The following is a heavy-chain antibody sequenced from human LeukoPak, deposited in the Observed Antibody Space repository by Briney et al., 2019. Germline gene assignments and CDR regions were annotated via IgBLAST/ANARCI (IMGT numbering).Heavy chain of an antibody. CDR3: ARDDYGSGSWNDY. D-gene: IGHD3-10*01. J-gene: IGHJ4*02. CDR2: IKQDGTEK. Sequence: GGSLRLSCAASGFSFTTYWMSWVRQAPGKGLEWVANIKQDGTEKYYVDSVKGRFTISRDNAKNSLYLQMNSLRVEDTAVYYCARDDYGSGSWNDYWGQGTLVTVSS. CDR1: GFSFTTYW. V-gene: IGHV3-7*01.